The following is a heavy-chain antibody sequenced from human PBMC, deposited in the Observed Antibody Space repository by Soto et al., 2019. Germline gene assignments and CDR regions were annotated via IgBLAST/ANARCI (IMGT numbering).Heavy chain of an antibody. D-gene: IGHD3-22*01. CDR2: IYPGDSDT. CDR1: GFTFSSYG. Sequence: GGSLRLSCAASGFTFSSYGMHWVRQAPGKGLEWMGIIYPGDSDTRYSPSFQGQVTISADKSISTAYLQWSSLKASDTAMYYCASRRGYDSSGFDYWGQGTLVTVSS. V-gene: IGHV5-51*01. J-gene: IGHJ4*02. CDR3: ASRRGYDSSGFDY.